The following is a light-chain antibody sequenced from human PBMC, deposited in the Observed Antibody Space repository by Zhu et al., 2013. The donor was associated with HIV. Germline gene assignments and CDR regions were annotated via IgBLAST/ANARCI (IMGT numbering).Light chain of an antibody. CDR1: QSVSSY. Sequence: EIVLTQSPATLSLSPGERATLSCRASQSVSSYLAWYQQKPGQAPRLLIYDASNRATGIPARFSGSGSGTDFTLTISSLQPEDFATYYCQQLNTYPQTFGQGTKLEIK. J-gene: IGKJ2*01. CDR3: QQLNTYPQT. CDR2: DAS. V-gene: IGKV3-11*01.